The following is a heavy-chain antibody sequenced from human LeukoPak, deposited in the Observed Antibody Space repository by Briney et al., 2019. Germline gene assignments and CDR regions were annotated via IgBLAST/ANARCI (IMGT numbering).Heavy chain of an antibody. CDR2: ISAYNGNT. V-gene: IGHV1-18*01. Sequence: ASVKVSCKASGYTFTSYGISWVRQAPGQGLEWMGWISAYNGNTNYAQKLQGRVTMTTDTSTSTAYMELRSLRSDDTAVYYCARGMRGYDSSGPGSYWGQGTLVTVSS. CDR1: GYTFTSYG. CDR3: ARGMRGYDSSGPGSY. J-gene: IGHJ4*02. D-gene: IGHD3-22*01.